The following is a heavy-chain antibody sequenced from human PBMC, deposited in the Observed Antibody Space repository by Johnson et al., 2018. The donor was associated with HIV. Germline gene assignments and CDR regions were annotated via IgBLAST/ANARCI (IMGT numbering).Heavy chain of an antibody. D-gene: IGHD6-19*01. CDR3: ARDQSNGWNRGAFDI. J-gene: IGHJ3*02. Sequence: QVQLVESGGGVVQPGRSLRLSCAASGFTFSTYGMHWVRQAPGTGLEWVAAMWYDGSNKYYADSVKGRFTISRDNSKNTLYLQMNSLRAEDTAVYYCARDQSNGWNRGAFDIWGQGTVVTVSS. CDR1: GFTFSTYG. V-gene: IGHV3-33*01. CDR2: MWYDGSNK.